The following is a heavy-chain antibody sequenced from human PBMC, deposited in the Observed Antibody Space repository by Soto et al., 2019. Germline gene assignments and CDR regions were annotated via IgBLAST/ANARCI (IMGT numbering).Heavy chain of an antibody. CDR3: ARDLKADSRLRYFDWLPQGAFDP. D-gene: IGHD3-9*01. V-gene: IGHV4-31*03. CDR2: IYYSGST. CDR1: GGSISSGGYY. J-gene: IGHJ5*02. Sequence: SETLSLTCTVSGGSISSGGYYWSWIRQHPGKGLEWIGYIYYSGSTYYNPSLKSRVTISVDTSKNQFSLKLSSVTAADTAVYYCARDLKADSRLRYFDWLPQGAFDPWGQGTLVTVSS.